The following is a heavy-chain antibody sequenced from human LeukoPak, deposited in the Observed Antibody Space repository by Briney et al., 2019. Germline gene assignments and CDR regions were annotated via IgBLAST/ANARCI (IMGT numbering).Heavy chain of an antibody. CDR3: ARERGNNGGNTNGYFDY. CDR1: GFTLSTYE. CDR2: ISGSGGTT. Sequence: GGSLRLSCAASGFTLSTYEMSWVRQAPGKGLEWVSVISGSGGTTYSADSVRGRFTISRDNSKNTLYLQMNSLRAEDTAAYYCARERGNNGGNTNGYFDYWGQGTLVTVSS. J-gene: IGHJ4*02. D-gene: IGHD4-23*01. V-gene: IGHV3-23*01.